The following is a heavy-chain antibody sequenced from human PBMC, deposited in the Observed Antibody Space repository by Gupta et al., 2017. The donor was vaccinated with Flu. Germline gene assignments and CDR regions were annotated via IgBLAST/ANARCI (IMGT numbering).Heavy chain of an antibody. V-gene: IGHV4-39*02. CDR2: IFHDGHT. J-gene: IGHJ5*02. CDR1: GASIDNSNYY. CDR3: ARTPLFSSSPFPLS. Sequence: HLQESGPGLVKPSETLSLPCTVPGASIDNSNYYWGWIRQPPGKGFKWLANIFHDGHTYYNPSLKSRLSISIDTSNNRFSLSVRSLTAADTAVYYCARTPLFSSSPFPLSWGQGSLVTVSS. D-gene: IGHD6-6*01.